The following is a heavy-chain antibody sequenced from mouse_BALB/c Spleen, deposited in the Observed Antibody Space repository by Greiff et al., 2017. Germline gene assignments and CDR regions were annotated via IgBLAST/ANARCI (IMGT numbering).Heavy chain of an antibody. Sequence: VQLQQPGAELVKPGTSVKLSCKASGYNFTSYWINWVKLRPGQGLEWIGDIYPGSGSTNYNEKFKSKATLTVDTSSSTAYMQLSSLASEDSALYYCARGFTTDYWGQGTTLTVSS. CDR1: GYNFTSYW. J-gene: IGHJ2*01. CDR2: IYPGSGST. D-gene: IGHD1-1*01. CDR3: ARGFTTDY. V-gene: IGHV1-55*01.